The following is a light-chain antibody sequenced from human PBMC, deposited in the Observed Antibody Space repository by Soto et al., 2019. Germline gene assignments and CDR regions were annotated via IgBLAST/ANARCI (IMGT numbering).Light chain of an antibody. V-gene: IGKV1-5*01. CDR2: DAS. CDR1: QSISSW. J-gene: IGKJ4*01. Sequence: DIQMTQSPSTLSASVGDRVTITCRASQSISSWLAWYRQKPGKTPKLLIYDASSLESGVPSRFSGSGSGTEFTLTISSLQPDEFATYYCQQYISYSLTFGGGTKVEIK. CDR3: QQYISYSLT.